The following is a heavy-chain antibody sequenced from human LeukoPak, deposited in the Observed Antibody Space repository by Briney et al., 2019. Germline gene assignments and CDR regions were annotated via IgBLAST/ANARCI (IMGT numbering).Heavy chain of an antibody. V-gene: IGHV4-4*09. J-gene: IGHJ4*02. Sequence: SETLSLTCTVSGDSISSYYWSWIRQPPGKGLEWIRYIYTSGGTNYIPSLKGRVTISIDTSKNQFSLKLSSVTAADSAVYYCARLTRLSTSPDRYYLDYWGQGTLVTVSS. CDR2: IYTSGGT. D-gene: IGHD6-6*01. CDR1: GDSISSYY. CDR3: ARLTRLSTSPDRYYLDY.